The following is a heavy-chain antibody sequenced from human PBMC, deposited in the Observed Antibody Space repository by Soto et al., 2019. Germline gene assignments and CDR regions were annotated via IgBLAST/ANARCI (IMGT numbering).Heavy chain of an antibody. CDR2: TYYSGST. J-gene: IGHJ5*02. CDR1: GGSISSSSYY. CDR3: ARHLPAGTRFDP. D-gene: IGHD6-19*01. V-gene: IGHV4-39*01. Sequence: TSETLSLTCTVSGGSISSSSYYWGWIRQPPGKGLEWIGSTYYSGSTYYNPSLKSRVTISVDTSKNQFSLKLSSVTAADTAVYYFARHLPAGTRFDPWGQGTLVIFSS.